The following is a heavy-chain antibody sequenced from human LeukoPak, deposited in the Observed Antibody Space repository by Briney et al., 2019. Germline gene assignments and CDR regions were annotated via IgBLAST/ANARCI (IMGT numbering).Heavy chain of an antibody. V-gene: IGHV3-7*01. CDR2: IKQDGSEK. CDR3: ARDREAVADYYFDY. Sequence: GGTLRLSCAASGFTFSSYWMSWVRQAPGKGLEWVANIKQDGSEKYYVDPVKGRFTISRDQDKNSLYLQMNSLRAEDTAVYYCARDREAVADYYFDYWGQGTLVTVSS. D-gene: IGHD6-19*01. J-gene: IGHJ4*02. CDR1: GFTFSSYW.